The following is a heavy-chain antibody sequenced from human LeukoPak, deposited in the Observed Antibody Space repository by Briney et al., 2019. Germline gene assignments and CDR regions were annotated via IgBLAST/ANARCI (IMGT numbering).Heavy chain of an antibody. CDR2: INHSGST. V-gene: IGHV4-34*01. J-gene: IGHJ4*02. D-gene: IGHD4-11*01. CDR3: ARPYSNSPYYFDY. Sequence: SETLSLTCAVYGGSFSGYYWSWIRQPPGKGLEWIGEINHSGSTNYNPSLKSRVTISVDTSKNQFSLKLSSVTAADTAVYYCARPYSNSPYYFDYWGQGTLVTVSS. CDR1: GGSFSGYY.